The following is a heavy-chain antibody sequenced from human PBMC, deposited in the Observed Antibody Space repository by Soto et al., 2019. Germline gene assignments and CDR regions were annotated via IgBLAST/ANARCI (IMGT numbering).Heavy chain of an antibody. V-gene: IGHV1-69*01. CDR1: GGTFSSYA. CDR3: ARVGPTGELWQNFDY. J-gene: IGHJ4*02. Sequence: QVQLVQSGAEVKKPGSSVKVSCKASGGTFSSYAISWVRQAPGQGLEWMGGIIPIFGTANYAQKFQGRVTITADDSTSTDCMELSSLRSEDTAVYYCARVGPTGELWQNFDYWGQGTLVTVSS. CDR2: IIPIFGTA. D-gene: IGHD3-16*01.